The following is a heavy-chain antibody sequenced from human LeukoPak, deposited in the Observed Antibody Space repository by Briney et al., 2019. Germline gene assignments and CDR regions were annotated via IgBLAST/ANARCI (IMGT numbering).Heavy chain of an antibody. CDR2: IKSKTDGGTT. CDR3: TTALWFGERYGMDV. D-gene: IGHD3-10*01. Sequence: GGSLRLSCAASGFTFSSYAMHWVRQAPGKGLEWVGRIKSKTDGGTTDYAAPVKGRFTISRDDSKNTLYLQMNSLKTEDTAVYYCTTALWFGERYGMDVWGQGTTVTVSS. J-gene: IGHJ6*02. CDR1: GFTFSSYA. V-gene: IGHV3-15*07.